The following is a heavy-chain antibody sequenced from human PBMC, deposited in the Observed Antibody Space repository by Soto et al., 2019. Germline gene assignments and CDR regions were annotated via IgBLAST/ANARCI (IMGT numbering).Heavy chain of an antibody. CDR2: ISSSSSYI. J-gene: IGHJ4*02. Sequence: EVQLLESGGGLVQPGGSLRLSCAASGFTFSSYAMSWVRQAPGKGLEWVSAISSSSSYIYYADSVKGRFTISRDNAKNSLYLQMNSLRAEDTAVYYCARDLGLMTTVIQYYFDYWGQGTLVTVSS. CDR1: GFTFSSYA. V-gene: IGHV3-21*01. CDR3: ARDLGLMTTVIQYYFDY. D-gene: IGHD4-17*01.